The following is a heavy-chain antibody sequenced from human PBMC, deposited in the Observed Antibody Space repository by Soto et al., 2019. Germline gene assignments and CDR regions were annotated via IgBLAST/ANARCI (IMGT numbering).Heavy chain of an antibody. Sequence: PGGSLRLSCAASGFTFSSYSMNWVRQAPGKGLEWVSYISSSSSTIYYADSVKGRFTISRDNAKNSLYLQMNSLRDEDTAVYYCASMGDTAMTIPYPFEYWGQGTLVTVSS. V-gene: IGHV3-48*02. CDR2: ISSSSSTI. CDR1: GFTFSSYS. D-gene: IGHD5-18*01. J-gene: IGHJ4*02. CDR3: ASMGDTAMTIPYPFEY.